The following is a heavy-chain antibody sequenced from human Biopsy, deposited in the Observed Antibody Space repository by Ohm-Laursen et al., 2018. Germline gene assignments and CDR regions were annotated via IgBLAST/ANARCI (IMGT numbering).Heavy chain of an antibody. J-gene: IGHJ6*02. D-gene: IGHD3-22*01. CDR2: INHRGRT. V-gene: IGHV4-34*01. CDR1: SASFSDYY. CDR3: VRGVDYYDPYHYYALDV. Sequence: SETLSLTCAVSSASFSDYYWTWVRQSPGKGLEWTGEINHRGRTNYNPSLKSRVTISVDTSKNQFSLKVRSVTAADTAVYYCVRGVDYYDPYHYYALDVWGQGTTVTVSS.